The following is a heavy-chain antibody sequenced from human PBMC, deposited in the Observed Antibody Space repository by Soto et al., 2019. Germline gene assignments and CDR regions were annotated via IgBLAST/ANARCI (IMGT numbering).Heavy chain of an antibody. J-gene: IGHJ5*02. Sequence: QVQLVESGGGVVQPGRSLRLSCAASGFSFTTYAIYWVRQAPGKGLEWVAVISNDGNNQNYADSVKGRFTISRDNSKNTLYLQMNNLRADDTAVYYCARDLFYDRDLGGFDPWGQGTLVTVSS. CDR3: ARDLFYDRDLGGFDP. D-gene: IGHD3-22*01. CDR2: ISNDGNNQ. CDR1: GFSFTTYA. V-gene: IGHV3-30*14.